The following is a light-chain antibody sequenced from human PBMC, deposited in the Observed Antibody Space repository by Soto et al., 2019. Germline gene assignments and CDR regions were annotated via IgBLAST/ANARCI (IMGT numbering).Light chain of an antibody. CDR1: QSISSY. J-gene: IGKJ1*01. Sequence: DIQMTQSPSSLSASVGDRVTITCRASQSISSYLNWYQQKSGNAPTLLIYDVSTLQTGVPSRFSGSGSGTDFTLTISILQPADFATYYCQQSYISPRTFGQGTKVEIK. CDR3: QQSYISPRT. V-gene: IGKV1-39*01. CDR2: DVS.